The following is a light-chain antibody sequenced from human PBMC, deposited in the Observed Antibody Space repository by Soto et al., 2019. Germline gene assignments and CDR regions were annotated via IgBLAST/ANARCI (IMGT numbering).Light chain of an antibody. CDR3: KQYNNWPPWA. J-gene: IGKJ1*01. Sequence: EIVMTQSPATLSVSPGERATLSCRASQSVSSNLAWYQQKPGRAPRLLLYGASTRVTGVPARFSGSGSGTEFALTISSLQSEDFAVYYCKQYNNWPPWAFGQGTKVAIK. CDR2: GAS. V-gene: IGKV3-15*01. CDR1: QSVSSN.